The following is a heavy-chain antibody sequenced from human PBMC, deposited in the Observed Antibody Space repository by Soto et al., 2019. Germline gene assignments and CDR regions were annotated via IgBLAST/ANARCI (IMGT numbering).Heavy chain of an antibody. CDR1: GYTFTSYG. V-gene: IGHV1-18*04. D-gene: IGHD3-10*01. CDR2: ISAYNGNT. Sequence: ASVNGCGKAAGYTFTSYGISCVRQAPGQGLEWMGWISAYNGNTNYAQKLQGRVTMTTDTSTSTAYMELRSLRSDDTAVDYCARDKVRGYYNAKELDYWGQGTLVTVSS. CDR3: ARDKVRGYYNAKELDY. J-gene: IGHJ4*02.